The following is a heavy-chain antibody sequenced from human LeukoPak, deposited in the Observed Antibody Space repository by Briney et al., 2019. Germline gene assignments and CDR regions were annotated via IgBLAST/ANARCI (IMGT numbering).Heavy chain of an antibody. CDR1: GGSISGFY. CDR3: ATFGLYYNMDV. J-gene: IGHJ6*02. CDR2: IHYSRST. V-gene: IGHV4-59*03. D-gene: IGHD3-16*01. Sequence: SETLSRTCAVSGGSISGFYWTWIREPPGKGLEFIGQIHYSRSTDYNPSLKSRITMSVDTSKNQFFLSLNSVTAADTAVYYCATFGLYYNMDVWGQGTTVTVSS.